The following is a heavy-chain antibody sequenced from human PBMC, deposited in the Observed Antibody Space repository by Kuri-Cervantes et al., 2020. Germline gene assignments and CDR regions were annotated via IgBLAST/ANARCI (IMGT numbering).Heavy chain of an antibody. J-gene: IGHJ4*02. Sequence: SETLSLTCAVYGGSFSGYYWSWIRQSPGKGLEWIGEINHSGSTNYNPSLKSRVTISVDTSKNQLSLKLSSVTAADTAVYYCARISGYSYGPNFDYWGQGTLVTVSS. CDR3: ARISGYSYGPNFDY. D-gene: IGHD5-18*01. CDR1: GGSFSGYY. V-gene: IGHV4-34*01. CDR2: INHSGST.